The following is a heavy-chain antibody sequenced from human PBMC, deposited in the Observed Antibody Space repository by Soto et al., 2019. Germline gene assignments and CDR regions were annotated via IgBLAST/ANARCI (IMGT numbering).Heavy chain of an antibody. CDR3: AKDEGVVGAPTRFDY. V-gene: IGHV3-23*01. CDR1: GFTFSSYA. CDR2: ISGSGGST. Sequence: EVQLLESGGGLVQPGGSLRLSCAASGFTFSSYAMSWVRQAPGKGLEWVSAISGSGGSTYYADSVKGRFTISSDNSKNTPYRQTNSLRAEDTAVYYCAKDEGVVGAPTRFDYGGQGTLVTVSS. D-gene: IGHD1-26*01. J-gene: IGHJ4*02.